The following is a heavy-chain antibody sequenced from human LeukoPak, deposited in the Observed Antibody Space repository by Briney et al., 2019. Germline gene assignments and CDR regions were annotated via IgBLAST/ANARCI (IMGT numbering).Heavy chain of an antibody. J-gene: IGHJ5*02. V-gene: IGHV4-34*01. CDR2: INHSGST. Sequence: PSETLSLTCTVSGVSISTYYWSWIRQPPGKGLEWIGEINHSGSTNYNPFLKSRVTISVDTSKNQFSLKLSSVTAADTAVYYCARAGSYWFDPWGQGTLVTVSS. D-gene: IGHD1-14*01. CDR3: ARAGSYWFDP. CDR1: GVSISTYY.